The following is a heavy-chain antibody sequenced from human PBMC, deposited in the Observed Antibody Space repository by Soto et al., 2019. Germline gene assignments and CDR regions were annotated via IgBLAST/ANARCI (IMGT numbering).Heavy chain of an antibody. CDR1: GFTFTSSA. V-gene: IGHV1-58*02. CDR3: AAWYSSSWGHFDY. J-gene: IGHJ4*02. CDR2: IVVGSGNT. D-gene: IGHD6-13*01. Sequence: QMQLVQSGPEVKKPGTSVKVSCKASGFTFTSSAMQWVRQARGQRLEWIGWIVVGSGNTNYAQKFQERVTITRDMXPSPAYMELSSPRSEDTAVYYCAAWYSSSWGHFDYWGQGTLVTVSS.